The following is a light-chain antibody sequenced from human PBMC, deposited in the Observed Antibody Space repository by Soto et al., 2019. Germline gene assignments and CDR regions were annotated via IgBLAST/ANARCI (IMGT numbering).Light chain of an antibody. V-gene: IGKV1-9*01. J-gene: IGKJ5*01. CDR1: QVISTS. Sequence: DLQLTQSPSLVSSSILYSVTSTCRARQVISTSLAWYQVKPGKAPKLLIYAASTLESGVPSRFSATVSGTEFSLTITSLQPEDFATYYCQQLFDSPITFGQGTRLE. CDR3: QQLFDSPIT. CDR2: AAS.